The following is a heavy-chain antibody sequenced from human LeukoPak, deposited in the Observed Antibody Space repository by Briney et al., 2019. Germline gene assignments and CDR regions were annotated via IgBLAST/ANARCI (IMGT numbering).Heavy chain of an antibody. Sequence: SETLSLTCTVSGVSISSYYWSWIRQPPGKGLEWIGYIYTSGSTNYNPSLKSRVTISVDTSKNQFSLKLSSVTAADTAVYYCARHDTYFDAFDIWGQGTMVTVSS. J-gene: IGHJ3*02. CDR1: GVSISSYY. D-gene: IGHD3-22*01. V-gene: IGHV4-4*09. CDR2: IYTSGST. CDR3: ARHDTYFDAFDI.